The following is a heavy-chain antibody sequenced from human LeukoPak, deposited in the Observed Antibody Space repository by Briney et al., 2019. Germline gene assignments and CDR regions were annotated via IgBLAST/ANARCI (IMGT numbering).Heavy chain of an antibody. J-gene: IGHJ4*02. Sequence: GGSLRLSCVASGFTFSSYWMSWVRQAPGKGLEWVANIKQDGSEKYYVDSMKGRFTISRDNAKNSLYLQMNSLRAEDTAVYYCARSSGSYYPTSFDYWGQGTLVTVSS. D-gene: IGHD3-10*01. CDR1: GFTFSSYW. V-gene: IGHV3-7*01. CDR2: IKQDGSEK. CDR3: ARSSGSYYPTSFDY.